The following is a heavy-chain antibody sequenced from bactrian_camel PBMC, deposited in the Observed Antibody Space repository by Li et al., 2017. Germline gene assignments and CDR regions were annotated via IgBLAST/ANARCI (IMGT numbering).Heavy chain of an antibody. J-gene: IGHJ6*01. CDR3: VRDGTSWSFGS. D-gene: IGHD1*01. CDR1: GFTFSGYA. V-gene: IGHV3S40*01. Sequence: DVQLVESGGGLVQPGGSLRLSCAASGFTFSGYAVSWVRQAPGRGLEWVSTINIAGERTYYADSVKGRFTTSRDNAKNTVYLQMNSLKPEDTAVYYCVRDGTSWSFGSWGQGTQVTVS. CDR2: INIAGERT.